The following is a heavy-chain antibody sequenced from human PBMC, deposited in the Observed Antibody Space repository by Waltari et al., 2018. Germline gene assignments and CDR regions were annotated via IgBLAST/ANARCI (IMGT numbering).Heavy chain of an antibody. J-gene: IGHJ5*02. CDR2: IYSGGST. D-gene: IGHD3-10*01. CDR3: ARDHGSGSPSNWFDP. V-gene: IGHV3-53*01. CDR1: GFTVSSRY. Sequence: EVQLVESGGGLIQPGGSLRLSCSASGFTVSSRYMSWVRTATVKGLEWVSVIYSGGSTYYADSVKGRFTISRDNSKNTLYLQMNSLRAEDTAVYYCARDHGSGSPSNWFDPWGQGTLVTVSS.